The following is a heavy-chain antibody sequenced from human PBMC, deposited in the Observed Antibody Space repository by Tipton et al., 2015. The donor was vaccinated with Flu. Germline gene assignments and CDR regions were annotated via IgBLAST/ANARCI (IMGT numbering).Heavy chain of an antibody. J-gene: IGHJ5*02. Sequence: TLSLTCAVYGGSLSGYYWSWIRQSPGKGLEWIGEINHSGSTNYNPSLKSRLTISLDMSKNQFSLNLYSVSAADAAVYYCARHTRIAIGGLNWFDPWGQGTLATVSS. V-gene: IGHV4-34*01. D-gene: IGHD2/OR15-2a*01. CDR2: INHSGST. CDR3: ARHTRIAIGGLNWFDP. CDR1: GGSLSGYY.